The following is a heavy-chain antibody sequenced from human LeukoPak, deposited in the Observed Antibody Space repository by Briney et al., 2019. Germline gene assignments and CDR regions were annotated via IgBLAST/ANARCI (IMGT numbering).Heavy chain of an antibody. CDR3: AKDGPTVVSPHDY. CDR2: INTDASST. Sequence: PGGSLRLSCAASGFTFGSYWMHWVRHAPGKGLVWLSHINTDASSTNYADSVKGRFTIPRDTSKNTLSLQMDSLRAEDTAVYYCAKDGPTVVSPHDYWGQGTLVTVSS. CDR1: GFTFGSYW. V-gene: IGHV3-74*01. J-gene: IGHJ4*02. D-gene: IGHD4-23*01.